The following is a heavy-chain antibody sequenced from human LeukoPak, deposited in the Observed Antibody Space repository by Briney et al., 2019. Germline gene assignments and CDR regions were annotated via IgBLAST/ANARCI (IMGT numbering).Heavy chain of an antibody. J-gene: IGHJ4*02. D-gene: IGHD1-26*01. CDR2: INSAGSTT. V-gene: IGHV3-21*01. CDR3: ARESNSGSFDY. CDR1: GFTFSDST. Sequence: GGSLRLSCAASGFTFSDSTMNWVRQASGKGLEWVASINSAGSTTHYADSVKGRLTISRDNAKNSLYLQLNSLRAEDTAVYYCARESNSGSFDYWGQGTLVTVSS.